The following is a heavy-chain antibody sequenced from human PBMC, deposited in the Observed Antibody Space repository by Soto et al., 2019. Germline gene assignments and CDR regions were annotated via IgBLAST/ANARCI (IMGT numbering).Heavy chain of an antibody. D-gene: IGHD3-10*01. J-gene: IGHJ5*02. CDR1: GFTFSSYG. CDR3: ARISGSGHLGWFDP. CDR2: ISYDGSNK. Sequence: PGGSLRLSCAASGFTFSSYGMHWVRQAPGKGLGWVAVISYDGSNKYYADSVKGRFTISRDNSKNTLYLQMNNLRGEDTAVYYCARISGSGHLGWFDPWGQGTLVTVSS. V-gene: IGHV3-30*03.